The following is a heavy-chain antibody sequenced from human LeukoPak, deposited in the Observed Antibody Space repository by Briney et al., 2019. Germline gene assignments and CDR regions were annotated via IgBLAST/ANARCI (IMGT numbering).Heavy chain of an antibody. CDR3: AKLPGPMNPRAFDI. Sequence: GGSLRLSCAASGFTFSTYAMSWVRQAPGKGLEWVSTISGSGANTYYADSVKGRFTISRDNSKNTLYLQMNSLRAEDTAVYYCAKLPGPMNPRAFDIWGQGTMVTVSS. V-gene: IGHV3-23*01. CDR1: GFTFSTYA. D-gene: IGHD7-27*01. J-gene: IGHJ3*02. CDR2: ISGSGANT.